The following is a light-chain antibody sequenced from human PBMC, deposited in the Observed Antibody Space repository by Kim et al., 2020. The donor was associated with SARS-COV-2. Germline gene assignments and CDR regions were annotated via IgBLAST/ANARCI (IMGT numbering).Light chain of an antibody. CDR3: SSYTGRNTLV. CDR1: SSDVGGYNY. J-gene: IGLJ3*02. CDR2: DVS. Sequence: GQSITISCTGASSDVGGYNYVSWYQQHPGQAPKLMIYDVSKRPSGVSNRFSGSKSGNTASLTISGLQAEDEADYYCSSYTGRNTLVFGGGTQLTVL. V-gene: IGLV2-14*04.